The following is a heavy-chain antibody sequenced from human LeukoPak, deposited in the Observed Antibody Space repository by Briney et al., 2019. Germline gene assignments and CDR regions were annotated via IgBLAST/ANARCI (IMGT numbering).Heavy chain of an antibody. CDR2: ISYDGSDK. CDR1: GFTFSSYA. J-gene: IGHJ4*02. Sequence: GGSLRLSCAASGFTFSSYAMYWVRQAPGKGLEWVAVISYDGSDKFYADSVKGRFTISRDSSKNTLYLQMNSLRPEDTAVYYCAKDRLSYGDYVPDYWGQGTLVTVSS. D-gene: IGHD4-17*01. CDR3: AKDRLSYGDYVPDY. V-gene: IGHV3-30*04.